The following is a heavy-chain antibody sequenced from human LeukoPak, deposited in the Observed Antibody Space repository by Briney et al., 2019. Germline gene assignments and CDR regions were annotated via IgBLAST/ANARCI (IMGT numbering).Heavy chain of an antibody. CDR2: IYTSGST. CDR3: ARVGELHDAFDI. CDR1: GGSISSGSYY. D-gene: IGHD1-26*01. V-gene: IGHV4-61*02. J-gene: IGHJ3*02. Sequence: PSQTLSLTCTVSGGSISSGSYYWSWIRQPAGKGLEWIGRIYTSGSTNYNPSLKSRVTISVDTSKNQFSLKLSSMTAADTAVYYCARVGELHDAFDIWGQGTMVTVSS.